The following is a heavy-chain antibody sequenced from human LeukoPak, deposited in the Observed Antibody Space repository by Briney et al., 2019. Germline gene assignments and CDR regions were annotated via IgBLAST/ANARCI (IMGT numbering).Heavy chain of an antibody. D-gene: IGHD4-17*01. CDR1: GFTFVNYE. CDR3: ARDTEYGDYFDY. J-gene: IGHJ4*02. CDR2: ISGRGSRI. Sequence: GGSLRLSCAASGFTFVNYEMNWVRQAPGKGLEGVSYISGRGSRIYYADSVKGRFTISRDNAENSLYLQMNSLRAEDTAVYYCARDTEYGDYFDYWGQGTLVTVSS. V-gene: IGHV3-48*03.